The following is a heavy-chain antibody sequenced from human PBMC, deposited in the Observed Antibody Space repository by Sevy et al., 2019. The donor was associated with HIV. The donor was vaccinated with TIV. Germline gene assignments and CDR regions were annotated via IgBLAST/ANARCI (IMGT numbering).Heavy chain of an antibody. CDR3: ARSMAVAGGDAFDI. CDR2: ISGSSSYI. V-gene: IGHV3-21*01. CDR1: GFTFSSYS. D-gene: IGHD6-19*01. Sequence: GGSLRLSCAASGFTFSSYSMNWVRQAPGKGLEWVSTISGSSSYIHYADSVKGRFTISSDNAKNSMYLQMNSLRAEDTAVYYCARSMAVAGGDAFDIWGQGTTVTVSS. J-gene: IGHJ3*02.